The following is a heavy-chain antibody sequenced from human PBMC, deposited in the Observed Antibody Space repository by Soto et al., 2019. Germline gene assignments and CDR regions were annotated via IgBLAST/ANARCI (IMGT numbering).Heavy chain of an antibody. CDR3: ARVLGTGGLWFDP. J-gene: IGHJ5*02. CDR2: IYYTGTT. CDR1: GDSISSGDYY. D-gene: IGHD3-16*01. V-gene: IGHV4-30-4*08. Sequence: QVQLQEAGPGLVRPSETLSLTCTVSGDSISSGDYYWSWIRQSQGKGLEWIGYIYYTGTTNYNPSRESRVTISIETSKNDLSLKMTSVNAADTAVYYCARVLGTGGLWFDPWGQGTLVNVSS.